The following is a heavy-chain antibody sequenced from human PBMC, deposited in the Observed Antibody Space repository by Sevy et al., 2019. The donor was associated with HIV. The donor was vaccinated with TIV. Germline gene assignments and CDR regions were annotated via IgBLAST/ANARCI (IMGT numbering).Heavy chain of an antibody. D-gene: IGHD6-13*01. V-gene: IGHV3-30*18. Sequence: GGSLRLSCAASGFTFSSYGMHWVRQAPGKGLEWVAVISYDGSKKYYADSVKGRFTISRDNSKNTLYLQMNSLRAEDTAVYYCAKDSSRRAAAGTHFDYWGQGTLVTVSS. CDR1: GFTFSSYG. CDR3: AKDSSRRAAAGTHFDY. J-gene: IGHJ4*02. CDR2: ISYDGSKK.